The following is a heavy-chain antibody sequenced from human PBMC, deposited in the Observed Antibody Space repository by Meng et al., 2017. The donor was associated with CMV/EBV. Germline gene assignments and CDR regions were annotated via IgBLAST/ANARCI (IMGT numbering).Heavy chain of an antibody. CDR3: ASDGGQYDY. V-gene: IGHV3-53*01. CDR1: GFTVSSNY. Sequence: GESLKISCAASGFTVSSNYMSWVRQAPGPGLEWVSVIYSGGSTYYADSVKGRFTISRDNSRNTLYLQMNSLRAEDTAVYYCASDGGQYDYWGQGTLVTVSS. CDR2: IYSGGST. D-gene: IGHD4-23*01. J-gene: IGHJ4*02.